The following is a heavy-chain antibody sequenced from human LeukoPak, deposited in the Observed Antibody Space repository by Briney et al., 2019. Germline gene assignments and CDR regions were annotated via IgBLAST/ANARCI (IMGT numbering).Heavy chain of an antibody. Sequence: PSETLSLTCAVSGGSISSSNWWSWVRQPPGKGLEWIGEIYHSGSTNYNPSLKSRVTISVDKSKNQFSLKLSSVTAADTAVYYCARTIYDSSGYYYAGWFDPWGQGTLATVSS. V-gene: IGHV4-4*02. CDR3: ARTIYDSSGYYYAGWFDP. J-gene: IGHJ5*02. CDR1: GGSISSSNW. CDR2: IYHSGST. D-gene: IGHD3-22*01.